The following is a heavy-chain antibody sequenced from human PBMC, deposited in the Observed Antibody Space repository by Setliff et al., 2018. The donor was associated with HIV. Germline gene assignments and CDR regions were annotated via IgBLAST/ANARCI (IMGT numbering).Heavy chain of an antibody. V-gene: IGHV4-59*12. CDR3: ARANFWSGYYGY. CDR1: GGSISSYY. Sequence: PSETLSLTCTVSGGSISSYYWSWIRQPPGKGLEWIGSIYYSGSTYYNPSLKSRVTISVDTSKNQFSLKLSSVTAADTAVYYCARANFWSGYYGYWGQGTLVTVSS. D-gene: IGHD3-3*01. CDR2: IYYSGST. J-gene: IGHJ4*02.